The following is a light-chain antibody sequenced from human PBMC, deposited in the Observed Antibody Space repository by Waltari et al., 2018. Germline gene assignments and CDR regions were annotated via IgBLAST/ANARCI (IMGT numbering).Light chain of an antibody. CDR1: NSNIATNY. Sequence: QSVLTQPPSASGTPGQTVTISCSGSNSNIATNYVCWYQQVPETAPTLLLYRNNQPPSGVPDRFSGSKSGTSASLAISGLRYEDEADYYCAAWDDSLSGWVFGGGTKLTVL. CDR2: RNN. V-gene: IGLV1-47*01. CDR3: AAWDDSLSGWV. J-gene: IGLJ3*02.